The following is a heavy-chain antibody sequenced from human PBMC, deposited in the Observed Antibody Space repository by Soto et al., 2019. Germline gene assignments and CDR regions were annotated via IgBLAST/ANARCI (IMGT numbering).Heavy chain of an antibody. CDR3: ARELGRFLEWSPTYYYYYGMDV. J-gene: IGHJ6*02. CDR1: GYTFTGDY. V-gene: IGHV1-69*13. CDR2: INPNSGTA. Sequence: SVKGSCKAAGYTFTGDYMHWVRQAPGQGLEWMGWINPNSGTANYAQKFQGRVTITADESTSTAYMELSSLRSEDTAVYYCARELGRFLEWSPTYYYYYGMDVWGQGTTVTVSS. D-gene: IGHD3-3*01.